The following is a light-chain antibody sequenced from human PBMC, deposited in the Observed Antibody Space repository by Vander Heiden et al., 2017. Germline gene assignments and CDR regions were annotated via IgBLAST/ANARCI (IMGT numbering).Light chain of an antibody. Sequence: QSVLTQPPSVSGAPGQRVTISCTGTRSNIGAGYDVHWYQQLPGTAPKLLIYGSSNRPSGVPDRFSGSKSGTSASLAITGLQAEDEADYYYQSYDSSLTGSVFGGGTKLTVL. CDR2: GSS. V-gene: IGLV1-40*01. CDR3: QSYDSSLTGSV. J-gene: IGLJ2*01. CDR1: RSNIGAGYD.